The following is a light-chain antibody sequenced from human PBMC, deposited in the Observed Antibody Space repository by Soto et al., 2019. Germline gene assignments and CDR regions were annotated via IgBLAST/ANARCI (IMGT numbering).Light chain of an antibody. J-gene: IGKJ5*01. V-gene: IGKV3-15*01. Sequence: EVVFTQSPTALCLSPGERATLSCRASQSVSSYLAWYQHNPGQAPRLLISGASTGATGIPARFSGSGSGTEFTLTISSLESADFAVYYCQQYYSWPSFGQGTRLAI. CDR2: GAS. CDR3: QQYYSWPS. CDR1: QSVSSY.